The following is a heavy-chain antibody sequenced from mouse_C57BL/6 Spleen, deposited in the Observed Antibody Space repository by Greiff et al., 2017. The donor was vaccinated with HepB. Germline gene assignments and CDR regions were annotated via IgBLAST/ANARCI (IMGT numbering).Heavy chain of an antibody. CDR3: ARSGGSLSWFAY. V-gene: IGHV1-53*01. J-gene: IGHJ3*01. CDR1: GYTFTSYW. CDR2: INPSNGGT. Sequence: QVQLQQPGTELVKPGASVKLSCKASGYTFTSYWMHWVKQRPGQGLEWIGNINPSNGGTNYNEKFKSKATLTVDKSSSTAYMQLSSLTSEDSAVYSCARSGGSLSWFAYWGQGTLVTVSA. D-gene: IGHD6-1*01.